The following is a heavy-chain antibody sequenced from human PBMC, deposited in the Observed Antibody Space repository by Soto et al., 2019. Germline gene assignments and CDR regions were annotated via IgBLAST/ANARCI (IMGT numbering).Heavy chain of an antibody. V-gene: IGHV4-59*08. J-gene: IGHJ5*02. D-gene: IGHD2-2*01. CDR1: GGSISSYY. Sequence: ETLSLTCTVSGGSISSYYWSWIRQPPGKGLEWIGYIYYSGSTNYNPSLKSRVTLSVDTSKNQFSLKLSSVTAADTAVYYCARHGGVVVPAAAPFDPWGQGTLVTVSS. CDR3: ARHGGVVVPAAAPFDP. CDR2: IYYSGST.